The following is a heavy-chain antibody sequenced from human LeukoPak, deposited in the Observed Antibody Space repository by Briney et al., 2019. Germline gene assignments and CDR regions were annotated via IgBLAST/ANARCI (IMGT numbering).Heavy chain of an antibody. CDR3: ARQRSYYDSSGYNNCFDP. Sequence: GSLRLSCAASGFTFSNYAMSWVRQAPGKGLEWIGYIYYSGSTNYNPSLKSRVTISVDMSKNQFSLKLSSVTAADTAVYYCARQRSYYDSSGYNNCFDPWGQGTLVTVSS. CDR2: IYYSGST. V-gene: IGHV4-59*01. J-gene: IGHJ5*02. CDR1: GFTFSNYA. D-gene: IGHD3-22*01.